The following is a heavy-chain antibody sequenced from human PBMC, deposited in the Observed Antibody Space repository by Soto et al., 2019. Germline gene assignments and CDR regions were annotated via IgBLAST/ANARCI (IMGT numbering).Heavy chain of an antibody. CDR3: ARGGKQQRTRYYYYYGMDV. V-gene: IGHV4-34*01. J-gene: IGHJ6*02. CDR1: GGSFSGYY. CDR2: INHSGST. D-gene: IGHD6-13*01. Sequence: SETLALTGGVYGGSFSGYYWSWIRQPPGKGLEWIGEINHSGSTNYNPSLKSRVTISVDTSKNQFSLKLSSVTAADTAVYYCARGGKQQRTRYYYYYGMDVWGQGTTVTVSS.